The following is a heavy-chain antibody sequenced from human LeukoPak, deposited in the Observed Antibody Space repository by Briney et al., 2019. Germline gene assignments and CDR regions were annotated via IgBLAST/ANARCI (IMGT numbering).Heavy chain of an antibody. J-gene: IGHJ4*02. CDR2: IKSNTDGGTT. Sequence: GGSLRLSCAASGFTFSNAWMSWVRQAPGKGLEWVGRIKSNTDGGTTDYAAPVKGRFTISRDDSENTLYLQVNSLRTEDTAVYYCTTDCYYYDSSGYYRRFDYWGQGTLVTVSS. CDR1: GFTFSNAW. V-gene: IGHV3-15*01. D-gene: IGHD3-22*01. CDR3: TTDCYYYDSSGYYRRFDY.